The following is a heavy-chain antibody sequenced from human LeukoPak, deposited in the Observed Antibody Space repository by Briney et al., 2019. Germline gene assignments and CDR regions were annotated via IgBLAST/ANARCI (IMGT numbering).Heavy chain of an antibody. D-gene: IGHD5-24*01. V-gene: IGHV4-4*09. CDR2: IYNTGST. J-gene: IGHJ4*02. Sequence: PSETLSLTCTVSGTFVSGYYWTWIRQPPGKGLEWIGFIYNTGSTSYNSSLQSRVTISVDTSKNQFSLNLKSVIAADTAIYYCAGRWRGTLDYWGQGTLVAVSS. CDR1: GTFVSGYY. CDR3: AGRWRGTLDY.